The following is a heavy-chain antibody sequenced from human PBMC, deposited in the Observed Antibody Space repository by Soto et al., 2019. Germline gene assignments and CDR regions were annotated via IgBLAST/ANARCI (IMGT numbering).Heavy chain of an antibody. CDR2: MYHSGST. Sequence: PSETLSLTCAVSGGSISIGGYSWSRIRQPPGKGLEWIGYMYHSGSTYYNPSLKSRVTISIDRSKNQFSLKLSSVTAADTAVYYCARAYGGYADYWGQGALVTVSS. D-gene: IGHD5-12*01. CDR1: GGSISIGGYS. V-gene: IGHV4-30-2*01. J-gene: IGHJ4*02. CDR3: ARAYGGYADY.